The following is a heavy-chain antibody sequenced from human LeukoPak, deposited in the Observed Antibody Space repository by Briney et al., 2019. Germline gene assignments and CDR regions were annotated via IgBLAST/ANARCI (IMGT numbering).Heavy chain of an antibody. J-gene: IGHJ4*02. V-gene: IGHV4-4*07. Sequence: SETLSLTCTISGASISTYYWSWIRQPAGKGLEWIGRISASGNTYTNPSLESRVTMSVDTPNNQFTLNLTSVTGADTAMYYCVKDGPLGSDFWGQGTQVTVSS. D-gene: IGHD2-15*01. CDR1: GASISTYY. CDR3: VKDGPLGSDF. CDR2: ISASGNT.